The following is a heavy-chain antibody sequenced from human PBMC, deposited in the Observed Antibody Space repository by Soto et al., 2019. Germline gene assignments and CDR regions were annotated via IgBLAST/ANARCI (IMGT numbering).Heavy chain of an antibody. CDR3: AKEGRARGGGYFDY. V-gene: IGHV3-23*01. CDR1: GFTFSRYW. Sequence: PGGSLRLSCAASGFTFSRYWMSWVRQAPGKGLEWVSAISGSGGSTYYADSVKGRFTISRDNSKNTLYLQMDSLRAEDTAVYYCAKEGRARGGGYFDYWGQGTLVTVSS. J-gene: IGHJ4*02. CDR2: ISGSGGST. D-gene: IGHD3-10*01.